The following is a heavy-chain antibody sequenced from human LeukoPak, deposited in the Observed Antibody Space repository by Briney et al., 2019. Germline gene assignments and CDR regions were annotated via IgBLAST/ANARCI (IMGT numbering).Heavy chain of an antibody. CDR1: GGPIRNSY. D-gene: IGHD3-3*01. Sequence: SETLSLICTVSGGPIRNSYWSWVRHSAGTGMQWIGRIHGTLGSTNNNPSHKSRVVMSLDTSSNQFSLRLSSMSAADRATYYCSRIFDRDIWGQGTLVTVSP. CDR3: SRIFDRDI. V-gene: IGHV4-4*07. J-gene: IGHJ3*02. CDR2: IHGTLGST.